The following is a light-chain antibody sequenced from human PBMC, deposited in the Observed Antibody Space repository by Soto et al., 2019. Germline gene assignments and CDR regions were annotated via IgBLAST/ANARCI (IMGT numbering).Light chain of an antibody. J-gene: IGLJ1*01. CDR3: KSYAGSNTYV. Sequence: QSFLTQPPSASGSAGQSVTISCAGTKNDIGVYDFVSWYQHRPGKAPRLIIYEVVQRPSGVPDRFSGSKSGNTASLTVSGLQAADEADYFCKSYAGSNTYVFGSGTKVTVL. V-gene: IGLV2-8*01. CDR1: KNDIGVYDF. CDR2: EVV.